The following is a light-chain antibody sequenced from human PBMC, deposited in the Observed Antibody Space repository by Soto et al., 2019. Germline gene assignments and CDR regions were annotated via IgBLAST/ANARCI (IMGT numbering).Light chain of an antibody. V-gene: IGLV1-44*01. CDR3: AAWDDSLNGWV. J-gene: IGLJ3*02. CDR2: SNN. Sequence: QPVLTQPPSASGTPGQRVSISCSGSSSNIGSNTVNWYQQFPGTAPKVLIYSNNQRPSGVPDRFSGSKSGTSASLAISGLQSEDEADYYCAAWDDSLNGWVFGGGTKLTVL. CDR1: SSNIGSNT.